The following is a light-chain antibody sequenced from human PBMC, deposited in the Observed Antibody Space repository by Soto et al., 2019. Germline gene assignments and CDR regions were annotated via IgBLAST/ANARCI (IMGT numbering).Light chain of an antibody. Sequence: QSALTQPASVSGSPGQSITMSCTGTSSDVGGYNYVSWYQQHPGKAPKLLIYEVTNRPSGVSNRFSGSKSGNTASLTISGLQDEDEADYYCSPYTASSSVVFGGGTQLTVL. CDR1: SSDVGGYNY. CDR3: SPYTASSSVV. V-gene: IGLV2-14*01. CDR2: EVT. J-gene: IGLJ3*02.